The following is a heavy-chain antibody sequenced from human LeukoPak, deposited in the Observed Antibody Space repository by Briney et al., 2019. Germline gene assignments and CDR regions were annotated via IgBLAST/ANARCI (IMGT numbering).Heavy chain of an antibody. CDR1: GYTLTELS. CDR3: ATDLSSGWYDPWFDY. J-gene: IGHJ4*02. V-gene: IGHV1-24*01. Sequence: GASVKVSCKVSGYTLTELSMHWVRQAPGKGLEWMGGFDPEDGETIYAQKFQGRVTMTEDTSTDTAYMELSSLRSEDTAVYYCATDLSSGWYDPWFDYWGQGTLVTVSS. CDR2: FDPEDGET. D-gene: IGHD6-19*01.